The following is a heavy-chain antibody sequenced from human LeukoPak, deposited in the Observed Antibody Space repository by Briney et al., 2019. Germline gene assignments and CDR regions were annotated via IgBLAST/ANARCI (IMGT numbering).Heavy chain of an antibody. CDR2: IRQDGDTK. CDR3: ARSLPYGTTWYGRSDF. D-gene: IGHD6-13*01. J-gene: IGHJ4*02. V-gene: IGHV3-7*03. CDR1: GFPFNAYW. Sequence: GGSLRLSCAASGFPFNAYWMTWVRQAPGKGLEWVANIRQDGDTKYYVDSVKGRFTISRDNAMNSLYLQMNGLRAEDTAIYYCARSLPYGTTWYGRSDFWGQGTLVTVSS.